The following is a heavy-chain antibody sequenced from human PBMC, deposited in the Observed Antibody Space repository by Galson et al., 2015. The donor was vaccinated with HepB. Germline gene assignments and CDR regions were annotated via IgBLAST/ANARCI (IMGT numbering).Heavy chain of an antibody. D-gene: IGHD2-2*01. CDR2: ISYDGSNK. CDR3: ARDPAARAFFDI. CDR1: GFTFSSYA. J-gene: IGHJ3*02. Sequence: SLRLSCAASGFTFSSYAMHWVRQAPGKGLEWVAVISYDGSNKYYADSVKGRFTISRDNSKNTLYLQMNSLRAEDTAVYYCARDPAARAFFDIWGQGTMVTVSS. V-gene: IGHV3-30-3*01.